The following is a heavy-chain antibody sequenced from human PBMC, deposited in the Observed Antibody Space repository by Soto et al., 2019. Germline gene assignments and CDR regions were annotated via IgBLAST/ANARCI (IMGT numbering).Heavy chain of an antibody. CDR2: ISYDGSNT. Sequence: GGSLRLSCAVSGFTFSTYAMHWVRQAPGKGLEWVAVISYDGSNTYYADSVKGQFTISRDNMLYLQMNSLRAEDTAVYYCARDQGRSITCQLDYWGQGTLVTVPS. CDR1: GFTFSTYA. D-gene: IGHD2-2*01. CDR3: ARDQGRSITCQLDY. J-gene: IGHJ4*02. V-gene: IGHV3-30-3*01.